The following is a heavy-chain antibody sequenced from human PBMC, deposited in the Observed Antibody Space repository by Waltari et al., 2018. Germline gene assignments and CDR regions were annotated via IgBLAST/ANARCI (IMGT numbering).Heavy chain of an antibody. Sequence: QLQLQESGPALVRPSETLSLSCTVSGGSVCSPADYWSWVRQSPGKGLEWIETIYYSGSTSYNPSLKSRVTISIDTSKNQLSLELTSVTAADTAIYYCASHLWYRDLSRVAFDFWGQGTLVAVSS. D-gene: IGHD3-10*01. V-gene: IGHV4-39*07. J-gene: IGHJ4*02. CDR3: ASHLWYRDLSRVAFDF. CDR2: IYYSGST. CDR1: GGSVCSPADY.